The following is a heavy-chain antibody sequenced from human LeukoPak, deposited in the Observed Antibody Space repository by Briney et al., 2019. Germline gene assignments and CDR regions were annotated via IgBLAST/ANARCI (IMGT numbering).Heavy chain of an antibody. Sequence: ASVKVSCKASGYTFTGYYMHWVRQAPGQGLEWMGWINPNSGGTNYAQKFQGRVTMTRDTSISTAYMELSRLRSDDTAVYYCARNTYYDFWSGYYSHFDYWGQGTLVTVSS. CDR3: ARNTYYDFWSGYYSHFDY. CDR1: GYTFTGYY. V-gene: IGHV1-2*02. J-gene: IGHJ4*02. D-gene: IGHD3-3*01. CDR2: INPNSGGT.